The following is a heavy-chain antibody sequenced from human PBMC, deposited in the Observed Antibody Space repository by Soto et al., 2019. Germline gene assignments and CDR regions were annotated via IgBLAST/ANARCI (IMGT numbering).Heavy chain of an antibody. CDR1: GGSISSSSYY. CDR3: VRVTHVYSGTNWAYYYYYMDV. D-gene: IGHD1-1*01. CDR2: IYYSGST. V-gene: IGHV4-39*01. Sequence: PSETLSLTCTVSGGSISSSSYYWGWIRRPPGKGLEWIGSIYYSGSTYYNPSLKSRVTISVDTSKNQFSLKLSSVTAADTAVYYCVRVTHVYSGTNWAYYYYYMDVWGKGTTVTVSS. J-gene: IGHJ6*03.